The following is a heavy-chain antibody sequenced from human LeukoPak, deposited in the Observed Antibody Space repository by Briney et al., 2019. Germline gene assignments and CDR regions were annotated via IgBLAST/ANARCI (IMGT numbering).Heavy chain of an antibody. Sequence: ASETLSLTCAVYGGSFSGYYWSWIRQPPGKGLEWIGEINHSGSTNYNPSLKSRVTISVDTSKNQFSLKLSSVTAADTAVYYCARLATTAWYFDYWGQGTLVTVSS. CDR1: GGSFSGYY. CDR2: INHSGST. V-gene: IGHV4-34*01. CDR3: ARLATTAWYFDY. D-gene: IGHD5-24*01. J-gene: IGHJ4*02.